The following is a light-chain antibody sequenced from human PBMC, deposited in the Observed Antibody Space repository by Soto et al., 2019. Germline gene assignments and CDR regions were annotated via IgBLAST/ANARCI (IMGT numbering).Light chain of an antibody. J-gene: IGLJ1*01. Sequence: QSVLTQPRSVSGSPGQSVTISCTGTSSDVGGSNYASWYQEHPGKAPKLLIYDVTKRPSGVPDRFSGSKSGNTAYLTISGLQAEDEADYYCCSYAGSYIYYVFXTGTKVTVL. CDR3: CSYAGSYIYYV. V-gene: IGLV2-11*01. CDR1: SSDVGGSNY. CDR2: DVT.